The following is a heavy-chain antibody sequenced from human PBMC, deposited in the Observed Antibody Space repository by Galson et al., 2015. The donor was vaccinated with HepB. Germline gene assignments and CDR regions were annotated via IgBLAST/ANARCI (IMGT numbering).Heavy chain of an antibody. CDR3: ARVRGEIAYFYDYYMDD. D-gene: IGHD3-10*01. J-gene: IGHJ6*03. CDR2: INAYNGNT. V-gene: IGHV1-18*01. CDR1: GYRFTNYG. Sequence: QSGAEVKKPGASVKVSCKASGYRFTNYGMTWVRQAPGQGLEWMGWINAYNGNTKYAQKFQGRVTMTTDTSTRRAYKKLRALRSDDTAVYYCARVRGEIAYFYDYYMDDWGKETTVTGSS.